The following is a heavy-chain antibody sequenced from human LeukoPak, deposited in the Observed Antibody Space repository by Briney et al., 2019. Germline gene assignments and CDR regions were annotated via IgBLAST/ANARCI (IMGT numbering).Heavy chain of an antibody. D-gene: IGHD7-27*01. CDR2: IDGSGDKT. CDR3: AKVQFNWGPIDY. Sequence: GGSLRLSCAASGFTYSNFAIRWVRQVPGKGLEWVSSIDGSGDKTHYPDSVRGRFTVSRDNSKNTLYLQMNSLRVEDTATYFCAKVQFNWGPIDYWGQGTPVIVSS. V-gene: IGHV3-23*01. J-gene: IGHJ4*02. CDR1: GFTYSNFA.